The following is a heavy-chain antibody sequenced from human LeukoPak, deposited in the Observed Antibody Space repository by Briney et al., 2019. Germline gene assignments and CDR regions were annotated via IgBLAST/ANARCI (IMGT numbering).Heavy chain of an antibody. V-gene: IGHV3-21*01. CDR2: ISSSGVSS. J-gene: IGHJ4*02. Sequence: GGSLRLSCAASGVALRTYSMSWVRDAPGEGPGCVSPISSSGVSSNYADSMKARLSISRDNATNSLFLQMNSLRAEDTAVEYCARVPPKIDLSDNKLNDFDLWGQGTLVTVSS. CDR3: ARVPPKIDLSDNKLNDFDL. D-gene: IGHD1-1*01. CDR1: GVALRTYS.